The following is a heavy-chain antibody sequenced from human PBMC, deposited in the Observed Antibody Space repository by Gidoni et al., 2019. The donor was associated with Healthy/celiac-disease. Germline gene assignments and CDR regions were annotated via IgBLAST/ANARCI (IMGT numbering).Heavy chain of an antibody. Sequence: EVQLVVSGRGLVQPGGSLTLSCSASGLPFSSYAMHWVRQAPGKGLEYVSASSSNGGSTYYADYVEGRITISRDNSKNALYSEMSSLRAEDTAVYYCVKDRGYFEWLLLDIWGQGTMVTVSS. CDR1: GLPFSSYA. J-gene: IGHJ3*02. CDR3: VKDRGYFEWLLLDI. D-gene: IGHD3-9*01. V-gene: IGHV3-64D*06. CDR2: SSSNGGST.